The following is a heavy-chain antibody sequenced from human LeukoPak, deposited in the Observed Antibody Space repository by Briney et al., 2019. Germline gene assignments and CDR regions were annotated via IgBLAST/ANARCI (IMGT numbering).Heavy chain of an antibody. Sequence: SETLSLTCTVSGGSISSSSYYWGWIRQPPGKGLEWIGNIYYSGSTYYNPSLKSRVTISEDTSKNQFSLKLSSVTAADTAVYYCARRSSSWYSKIDSWGQGTLVTVSS. D-gene: IGHD6-13*01. CDR1: GGSISSSSYY. J-gene: IGHJ4*02. V-gene: IGHV4-39*01. CDR3: ARRSSSWYSKIDS. CDR2: IYYSGST.